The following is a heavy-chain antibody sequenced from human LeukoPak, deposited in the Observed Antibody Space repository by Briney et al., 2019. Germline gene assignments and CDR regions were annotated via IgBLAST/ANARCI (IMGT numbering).Heavy chain of an antibody. Sequence: SETLSLTCTVSGGSISSSSYYWGWIRQPPGKGLEWIGNIYYSGSTYYNPSLKSRVTISEDTSKNQFSLKLSSVTAADTAVYYCARRSSSWYSKIDSWGQGTLVTVSS. D-gene: IGHD6-13*01. CDR1: GGSISSSSYY. J-gene: IGHJ4*02. V-gene: IGHV4-39*01. CDR3: ARRSSSWYSKIDS. CDR2: IYYSGST.